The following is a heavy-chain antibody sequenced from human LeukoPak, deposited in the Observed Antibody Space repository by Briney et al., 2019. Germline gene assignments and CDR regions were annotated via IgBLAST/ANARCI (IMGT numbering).Heavy chain of an antibody. D-gene: IGHD1-7*01. CDR2: ISSDGSST. CDR1: GLTFSNYY. CDR3: VNLGNCSSSRWPT. Sequence: GRSLRLSCAASGLTFSNYYMHWVRQAPGKGPVWVSRISSDGSSTSYADSVKGRFTISRDNAKNTLYLQMSSLRAEDTAVYYCVNLGNCSSSRWPTWGQGTL. V-gene: IGHV3-74*01. J-gene: IGHJ1*01.